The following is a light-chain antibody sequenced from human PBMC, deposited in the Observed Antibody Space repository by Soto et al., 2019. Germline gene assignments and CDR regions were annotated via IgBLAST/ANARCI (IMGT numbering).Light chain of an antibody. Sequence: QAVVTQPPSVSGAPGQRVTISCTWSSPNIGAGYDVHWYQQLPGTAPKLHIYGNSNRPSGVPDRFSGSKSGTSASLALTGLQAEDEADYCCQSYDSSLSGYVFGTGTKLTVL. CDR1: SPNIGAGYD. V-gene: IGLV1-40*01. CDR2: GNS. CDR3: QSYDSSLSGYV. J-gene: IGLJ1*01.